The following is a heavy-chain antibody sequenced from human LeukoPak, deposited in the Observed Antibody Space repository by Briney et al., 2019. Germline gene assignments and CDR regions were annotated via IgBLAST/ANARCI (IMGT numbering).Heavy chain of an antibody. CDR1: GFTFDDYA. D-gene: IGHD6-19*01. CDR2: ISWNSGSI. V-gene: IGHV3-9*01. CDR3: AKGAAQKLIAVEIDY. Sequence: GGSLRLSCAASGFTFDDYAMHWVRQAPGKGLEWVSGISWNSGSIGYADSVKGRVTISRDNSKNTLYLQMNSLRAEDTAVYYCAKGAAQKLIAVEIDYWGQGTLVTVSS. J-gene: IGHJ4*02.